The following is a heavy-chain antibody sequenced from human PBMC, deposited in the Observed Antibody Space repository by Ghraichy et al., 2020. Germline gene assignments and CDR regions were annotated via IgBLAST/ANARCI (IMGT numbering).Heavy chain of an antibody. D-gene: IGHD6-19*01. CDR1: GFTFSNYW. J-gene: IGHJ4*02. V-gene: IGHV3-7*01. CDR3: ATYNNCWYGLGY. CDR2: IKQDGSQK. Sequence: GESLNISCAASGFTFSNYWVTWVRQAPGKGLEWVAHIKQDGSQKYYVDSVEGRFTISRDNAKSSLYLQMNSLRVEDTAVYYCATYNNCWYGLGYWGQGTLVTVSS.